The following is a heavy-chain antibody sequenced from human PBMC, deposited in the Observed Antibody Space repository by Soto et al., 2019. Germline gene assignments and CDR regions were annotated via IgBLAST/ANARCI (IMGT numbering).Heavy chain of an antibody. CDR1: GGSISSYY. J-gene: IGHJ4*02. Sequence: LSLTCTVSGGSISSYYWSWIRQPPGKGLEWIGYIYYSATTNYNPSLKSRVTISVDTSKNQFSLKLTSVTAADTAVYYCARALWATACNRSCFDHWGQGTLVTVSS. CDR3: ARALWATACNRSCFDH. V-gene: IGHV4-59*01. D-gene: IGHD6-13*01. CDR2: IYYSATT.